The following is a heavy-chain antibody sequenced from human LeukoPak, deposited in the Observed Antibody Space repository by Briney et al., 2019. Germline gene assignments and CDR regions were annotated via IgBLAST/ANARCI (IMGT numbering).Heavy chain of an antibody. CDR3: AKDLRTVTTTGSDY. CDR2: TSGSGGKV. V-gene: IGHV3-23*01. D-gene: IGHD4-17*01. J-gene: IGHJ4*02. CDR1: GFTFSNYA. Sequence: GGSLRLSCEASGFTFSNYAMSWVRQAPGKGLEWVSGTSGSGGKVGYADSVKGRFTISRDNSKNTLYLQMNSLRAEDTAVYYCAKDLRTVTTTGSDYWGQGTLVTVSS.